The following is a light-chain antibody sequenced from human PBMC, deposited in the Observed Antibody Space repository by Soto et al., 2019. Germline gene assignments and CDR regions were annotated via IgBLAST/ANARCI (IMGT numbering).Light chain of an antibody. V-gene: IGKV3-15*01. CDR2: YAS. Sequence: EMVMTQSPATLSVSPGERANLSCRASQNLSRNLAWYQQQPGQAPRLLIFYASTRATGIPARFSGSGSGTDFTLTISSLQSEDFAVYYCQQYDKWPHTFGQGTNLEIK. J-gene: IGKJ2*01. CDR1: QNLSRN. CDR3: QQYDKWPHT.